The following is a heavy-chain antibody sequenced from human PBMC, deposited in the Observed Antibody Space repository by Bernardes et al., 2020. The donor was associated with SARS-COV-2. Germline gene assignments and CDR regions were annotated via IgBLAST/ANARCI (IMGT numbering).Heavy chain of an antibody. CDR3: ARDDEYSSSWYRGAFDI. CDR2: INPNSGGT. CDR1: GYTFTDYY. J-gene: IGHJ3*02. V-gene: IGHV1-2*02. D-gene: IGHD6-13*01. Sequence: ASVKVSCKASGYTFTDYYMHWVRQAPGQGLEWMGWINPNSGGTNYAQKFQGRVTMTRDTSISTAYMELSRLRSDDTAVYYCARDDEYSSSWYRGAFDIWGQGTMVTVSS.